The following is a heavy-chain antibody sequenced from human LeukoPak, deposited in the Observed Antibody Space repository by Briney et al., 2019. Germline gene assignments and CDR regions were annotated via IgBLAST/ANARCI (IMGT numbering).Heavy chain of an antibody. J-gene: IGHJ3*02. CDR1: GLTVSSNY. D-gene: IGHD5-24*01. Sequence: AGGSLRVSCAASGLTVSSNYMSWVRQAPGKGLEWVSVLFSGGTTYYADSVKGRFAISRDNSKNTLYLQMNGLRAEDTAVYYCARGGDGYNYAFDMWGQGTMVTVSS. CDR2: LFSGGTT. CDR3: ARGGDGYNYAFDM. V-gene: IGHV3-53*05.